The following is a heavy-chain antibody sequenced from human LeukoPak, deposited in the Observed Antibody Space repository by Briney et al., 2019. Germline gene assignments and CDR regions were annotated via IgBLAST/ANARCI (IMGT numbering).Heavy chain of an antibody. Sequence: SETLSLACAVSGVSFNDYYWSWVRQTPGKGLEWIGEINHSGYTNDSPSLKSRVTLSIDTSRKQFSLNLRSVTVADTGIYYCTRLTTGHDYWGQGTLVTVSS. CDR1: GVSFNDYY. J-gene: IGHJ4*02. D-gene: IGHD4-17*01. V-gene: IGHV4-34*01. CDR3: TRLTTGHDY. CDR2: INHSGYT.